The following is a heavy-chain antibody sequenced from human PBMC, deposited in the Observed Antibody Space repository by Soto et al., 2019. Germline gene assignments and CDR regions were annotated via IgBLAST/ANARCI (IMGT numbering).Heavy chain of an antibody. V-gene: IGHV3-23*01. CDR1: GFTFSSYA. J-gene: IGHJ4*02. Sequence: PGGSLRLSCAASGFTFSSYAMSWFRQAPGKGLEWVSAISGSGGSTYYADSVKGRFTISRDNSKNTLYLQMNSLRAEDTAVYYCARFDYYDSSGYLDFGPKWGQGTLVTVSS. D-gene: IGHD3-22*01. CDR3: ARFDYYDSSGYLDFGPK. CDR2: ISGSGGST.